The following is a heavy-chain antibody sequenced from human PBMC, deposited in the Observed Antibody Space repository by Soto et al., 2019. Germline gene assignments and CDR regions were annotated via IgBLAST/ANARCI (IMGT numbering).Heavy chain of an antibody. CDR1: GGSISSYY. D-gene: IGHD2-15*01. CDR2: IYYSGST. CDR3: ASAEGPYCSGGSYYSNY. J-gene: IGHJ4*02. V-gene: IGHV4-59*01. Sequence: PSETLSLTCTVSGGSISSYYWSWIRQPPGKGLEWIGYIYYSGSTNYNPSLKSRVTISVDTSKNQFSLKLSSVTAADTAVYYCASAEGPYCSGGSYYSNYWGQGNLVTVSS.